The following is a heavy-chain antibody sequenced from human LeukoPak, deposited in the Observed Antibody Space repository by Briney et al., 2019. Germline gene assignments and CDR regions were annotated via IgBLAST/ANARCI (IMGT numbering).Heavy chain of an antibody. J-gene: IGHJ4*02. CDR3: VRDPAYYFSFGDY. CDR1: GFTFRSYE. Sequence: GGSLRLSCAASGFTFRSYEMHWVRQAPGKGLEWVSYISSSGSTIYYADSVKGRFTISRDNAKNSLYLQMDSLRADDTAVYYCVRDPAYYFSFGDYWSQGTLVTVSS. D-gene: IGHD2/OR15-2a*01. V-gene: IGHV3-48*03. CDR2: ISSSGSTI.